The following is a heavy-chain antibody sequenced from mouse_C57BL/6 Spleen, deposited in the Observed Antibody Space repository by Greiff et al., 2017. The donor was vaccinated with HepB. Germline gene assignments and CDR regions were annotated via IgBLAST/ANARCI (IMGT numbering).Heavy chain of an antibody. Sequence: QVTLKVCGPGILQSSQTLSLTCSFSGFSLSTSGMGVSWIRQPSGKGLEWLAHIYWDDDKRYNPSLKSRLTISKDTSRNQVFLKITSVDTADTATYYCARLYYGSSYYAMDYWGQGTSVTVSS. CDR1: GFSLSTSGMG. V-gene: IGHV8-12*01. CDR2: IYWDDDK. J-gene: IGHJ4*01. D-gene: IGHD1-1*01. CDR3: ARLYYGSSYYAMDY.